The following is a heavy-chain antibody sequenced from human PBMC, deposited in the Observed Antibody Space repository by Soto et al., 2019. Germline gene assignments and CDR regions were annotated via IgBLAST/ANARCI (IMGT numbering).Heavy chain of an antibody. V-gene: IGHV3-11*01. CDR2: ISSSGSTI. J-gene: IGHJ6*02. Sequence: GGSLRLSCAASGFTFSDYYMSWIRQAPGKGLEWVSYISSSGSTIYYADSVKGRFTISRDNAKNSLYLQMNSLRAEDTAVYYCAKGRIAYYYYGMDVWGQGTTVTVSS. D-gene: IGHD2-15*01. CDR3: AKGRIAYYYYGMDV. CDR1: GFTFSDYY.